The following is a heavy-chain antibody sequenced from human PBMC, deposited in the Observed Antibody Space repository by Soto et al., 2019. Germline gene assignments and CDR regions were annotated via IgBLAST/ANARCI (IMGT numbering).Heavy chain of an antibody. CDR2: IIPIFGTA. J-gene: IGHJ5*02. CDR1: GGTFSSYA. Sequence: GASVKVSCKASGGTFSSYAISWVRQAPGQGLEWMGGIIPIFGTANYAQKFQGRVTITADESTSTAYMELSSLRSEDTAVYYCAREPAPYYYDSSGYCWFDPWGQGTLVTVS. CDR3: AREPAPYYYDSSGYCWFDP. D-gene: IGHD3-22*01. V-gene: IGHV1-69*13.